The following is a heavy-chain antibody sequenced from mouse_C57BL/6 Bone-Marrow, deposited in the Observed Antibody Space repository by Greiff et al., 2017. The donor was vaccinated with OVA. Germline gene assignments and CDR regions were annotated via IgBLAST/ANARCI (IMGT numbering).Heavy chain of an antibody. CDR2: IHPNSGST. V-gene: IGHV1-64*01. Sequence: QVQLQQPGAELVKPGTSVKLSCKASGYTFTSYWMHWVKQRPGQGLEWIGMIHPNSGSTNYNEKFKSKATLTVDKSSSTAYMQLSSLTSEDSAVYYCARLNYDAMDYWGQGTSVTVSS. J-gene: IGHJ4*01. CDR3: ARLNYDAMDY. CDR1: GYTFTSYW.